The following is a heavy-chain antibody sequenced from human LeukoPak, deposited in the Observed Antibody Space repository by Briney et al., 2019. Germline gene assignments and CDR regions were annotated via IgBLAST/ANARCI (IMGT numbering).Heavy chain of an antibody. V-gene: IGHV1-18*01. CDR2: INPYNGNT. Sequence: ASVKVSCKASSYTFNSYGISWVRQAPGQGLEWMGWINPYNGNTNYAQKLQGRVTMTTDTSTSTAYMELRSLRSDDTAVYYCARVPYCSSISCPQYNYYYYMDVWGKGTTVTVSS. CDR1: SYTFNSYG. J-gene: IGHJ6*03. CDR3: ARVPYCSSISCPQYNYYYYMDV. D-gene: IGHD2-2*01.